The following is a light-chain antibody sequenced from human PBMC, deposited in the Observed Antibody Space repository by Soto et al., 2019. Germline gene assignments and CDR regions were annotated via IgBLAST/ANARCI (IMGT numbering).Light chain of an antibody. CDR2: SNN. Sequence: QSVLTQPPSASGTPGQRVTISCSGSSSNIGINYVYWYQQLPGTAPKLLIYSNNERPSGVPDRFSGSKSGTSASLAISGLRSEDEADYYCAAWDASLSSVVFGGGTQLTVL. CDR3: AAWDASLSSVV. J-gene: IGLJ2*01. V-gene: IGLV1-47*02. CDR1: SSNIGINY.